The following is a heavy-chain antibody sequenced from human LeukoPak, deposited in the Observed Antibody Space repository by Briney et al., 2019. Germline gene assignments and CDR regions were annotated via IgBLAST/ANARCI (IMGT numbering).Heavy chain of an antibody. J-gene: IGHJ4*02. D-gene: IGHD3-9*01. CDR2: ISSTGSYI. CDR1: GFTFSSYS. V-gene: IGHV3-21*01. CDR3: AREMDDILTGYGLDY. Sequence: GGSLRLSCAASGFTFSSYSMNWVRQAPGKGLEWISSISSTGSYIFYADSVKGRFTISRDNAKNSLYLQMNSLRAEDTAVYYCAREMDDILTGYGLDYWGQGTLVTVSS.